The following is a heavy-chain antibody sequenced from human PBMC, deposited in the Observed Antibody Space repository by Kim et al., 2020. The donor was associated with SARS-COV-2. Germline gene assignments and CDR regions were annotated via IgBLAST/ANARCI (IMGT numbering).Heavy chain of an antibody. D-gene: IGHD3-9*01. CDR2: INAGNGNT. Sequence: ASVKVSCKASGYTFTTYAMHWVRQAPGQRLEWMGWINAGNGNTKYSQKFQGRVTITRDTSASTAYMELSSLRSEDTAVYYCARYSDYDICRYYYYYRDVWGKGTTVTVSS. J-gene: IGHJ6*03. V-gene: IGHV1-3*01. CDR3: ARYSDYDICRYYYYYRDV. CDR1: GYTFTTYA.